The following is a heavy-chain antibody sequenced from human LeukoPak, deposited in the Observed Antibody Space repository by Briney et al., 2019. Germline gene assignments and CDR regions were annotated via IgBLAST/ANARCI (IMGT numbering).Heavy chain of an antibody. Sequence: GGSLRLSCAASGFKFDDYGLSWVRQAPGKGLEWVSGINWNGGATGYAGSVKGRFTIFRDNAKNSLYLQMNSLRAEDTAFYYCARNGEGDSHYYYYYMDVWGKGATVTVSS. CDR3: ARNGEGDSHYYYYYMDV. CDR2: INWNGGAT. D-gene: IGHD3-10*01. V-gene: IGHV3-20*04. CDR1: GFKFDDYG. J-gene: IGHJ6*03.